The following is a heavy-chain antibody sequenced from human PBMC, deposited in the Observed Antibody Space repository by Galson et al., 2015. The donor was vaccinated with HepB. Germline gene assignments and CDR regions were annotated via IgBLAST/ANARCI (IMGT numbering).Heavy chain of an antibody. CDR2: ISGGGEST. V-gene: IGHV3-23*01. J-gene: IGHJ4*02. D-gene: IGHD3-9*01. Sequence: SLRLSCAASVFSFSSYALSWVRQAPGKGLEWVSGISGGGESTYYADSVKGRFTISRDNSKNTMFLEVNSLRAEDTATYYCAQLTAYFYWGQGILVTVSS. CDR3: AQLTAYFY. CDR1: VFSFSSYA.